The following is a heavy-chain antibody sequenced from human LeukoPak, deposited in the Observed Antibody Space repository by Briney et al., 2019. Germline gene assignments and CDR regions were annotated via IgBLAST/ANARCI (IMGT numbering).Heavy chain of an antibody. CDR3: AGGNGWLIDL. Sequence: PGGSLRLSCAGSGFSFSNYWMNWVRQIPGKGLEWVANIKQDGIEKNYVGSVKGRFTISRDNAKKSLYLQLNSLRGDDTATYYCAGGNGWLIDLWGQGTLVTVSS. J-gene: IGHJ4*02. CDR1: GFSFSNYW. V-gene: IGHV3-7*04. D-gene: IGHD3-22*01. CDR2: IKQDGIEK.